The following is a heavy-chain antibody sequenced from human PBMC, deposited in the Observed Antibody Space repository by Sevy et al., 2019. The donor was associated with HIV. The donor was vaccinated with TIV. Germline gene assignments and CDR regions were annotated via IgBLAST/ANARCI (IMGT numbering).Heavy chain of an antibody. V-gene: IGHV3-11*01. CDR2: ISHNSDNI. J-gene: IGHJ4*02. Sequence: GGSLRLSCAASGFNFGDTYMSWIRQAPGKGLEWVSFISHNSDNIYYADSVKGRFTISRHNAENSLFLQMNSLRDEDTAIYYCARVHYLQFFSDFWGQGTLVTVSS. CDR3: ARVHYLQFFSDF. CDR1: GFNFGDTY. D-gene: IGHD3-3*01.